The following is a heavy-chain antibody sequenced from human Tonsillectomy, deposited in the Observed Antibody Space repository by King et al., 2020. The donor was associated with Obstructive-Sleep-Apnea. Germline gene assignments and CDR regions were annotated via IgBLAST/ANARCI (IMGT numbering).Heavy chain of an antibody. CDR3: ARVDTDMVGLPDS. D-gene: IGHD5-18*01. J-gene: IGHJ4*02. CDR1: GGSISSSNYY. CDR2: IYYDGSG. V-gene: IGHV4-39*07. Sequence: LQLQESGPGLVKPSETLSLTCTVSGGSISSSNYYWGWIRQPPGKGLDWIGTIYYDGSGYYNPSIKSRVTMSVDTSKNQFSLKLSSVTAADTAVYHCARVDTDMVGLPDSWGQGTLVTVSP.